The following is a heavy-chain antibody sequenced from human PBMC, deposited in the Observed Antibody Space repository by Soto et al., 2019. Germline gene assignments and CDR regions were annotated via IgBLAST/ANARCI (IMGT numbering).Heavy chain of an antibody. D-gene: IGHD3-22*01. J-gene: IGHJ4*02. V-gene: IGHV4-59*12. Sequence: PSETLSLTCTVSGGSISSYYWSWIRQPPGKGLEWIGYIYYSGSTNYNPSLKSRVTISVDTSKNQFSLKLSSVTAADTAVYYCASGGEYYYDSSGPERRVYFDYWGQGTLVTVSS. CDR2: IYYSGST. CDR3: ASGGEYYYDSSGPERRVYFDY. CDR1: GGSISSYY.